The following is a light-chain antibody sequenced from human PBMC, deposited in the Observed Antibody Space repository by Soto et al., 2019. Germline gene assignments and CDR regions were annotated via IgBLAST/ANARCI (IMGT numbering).Light chain of an antibody. CDR2: EVS. CDR3: CSYAGNSAEV. Sequence: QSALTQPASVSGSPGQSITISCTGTSSDVGTYDFVSWYQQHPGKAPKLIIYEVSKRPSGLSDHFSGSKSGNTASLTISGLQAEDEAYYYCCSYAGNSAEVFGTGTKLTVL. J-gene: IGLJ1*01. CDR1: SSDVGTYDF. V-gene: IGLV2-23*02.